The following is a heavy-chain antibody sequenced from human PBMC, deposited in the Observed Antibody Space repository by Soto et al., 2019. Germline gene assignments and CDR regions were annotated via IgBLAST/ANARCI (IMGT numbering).Heavy chain of an antibody. Sequence: QVQLVQSGAEVKKPGASVKVSCKASGYTFSGYYIHWVRQAPGQGPEWVGWINTNNGETNYAQKYQGRVTTTRDTSITTVYMELNSLRSDDTAVYYCARGRSVAGKKFDYWGQGTLVTVS. CDR1: GYTFSGYY. J-gene: IGHJ4*02. CDR3: ARGRSVAGKKFDY. D-gene: IGHD6-19*01. CDR2: INTNNGET. V-gene: IGHV1-2*02.